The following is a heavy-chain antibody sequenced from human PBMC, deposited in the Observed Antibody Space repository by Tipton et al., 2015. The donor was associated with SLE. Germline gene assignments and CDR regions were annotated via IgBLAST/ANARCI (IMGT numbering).Heavy chain of an antibody. CDR1: GGSISSHY. V-gene: IGHV4-59*11. Sequence: TLSLTCTVSGGSISSHYWSWIRQPPGKGLEWIGDIQFSGSTYYNPSLKSRVTISVDTSKNQFSLKLSSVTAADTAVYYCARDPIAAAGEFDYWGQGTLVTVSS. D-gene: IGHD6-13*01. CDR2: IQFSGST. CDR3: ARDPIAAAGEFDY. J-gene: IGHJ4*02.